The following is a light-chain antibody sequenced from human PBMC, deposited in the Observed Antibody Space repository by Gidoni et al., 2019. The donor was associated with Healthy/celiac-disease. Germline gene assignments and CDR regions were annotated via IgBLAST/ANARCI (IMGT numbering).Light chain of an antibody. CDR1: SSNIGNNA. J-gene: IGLJ3*02. V-gene: IGLV1-36*01. CDR3: AAWDDRLNEGV. CDR2: YDD. Sequence: QSVLTQPPSVSEAPRQRVTISCSGSSSNIGNNAVNWYHQLPGKAPKLLIYYDDLLPSGVSDRFSGSKSGTSASLAISGLQSEDEADYYCAAWDDRLNEGVFGGGTKLTVL.